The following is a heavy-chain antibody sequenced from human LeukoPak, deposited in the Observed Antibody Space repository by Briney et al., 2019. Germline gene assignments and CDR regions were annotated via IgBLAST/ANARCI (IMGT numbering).Heavy chain of an antibody. CDR3: ARVLAVAGTGAFDM. V-gene: IGHV3-74*01. CDR1: GFTFSSHW. Sequence: PGGSLRLSCAASGFTFSSHWMHWVRQAPGKGLVWVSRINSDGSSTTYAHSMKGRFTISRDNAKNTLYLQMNSLRAEDTAVYYCARVLAVAGTGAFDMWGQGTMVTVSS. J-gene: IGHJ3*02. D-gene: IGHD6-19*01. CDR2: INSDGSST.